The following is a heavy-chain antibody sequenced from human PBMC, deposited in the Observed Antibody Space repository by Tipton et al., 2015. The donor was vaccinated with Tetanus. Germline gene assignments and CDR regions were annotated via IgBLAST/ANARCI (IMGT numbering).Heavy chain of an antibody. D-gene: IGHD5-18*01. CDR3: VRGRGLGAYSFGFEC. CDR2: IYQTDST. V-gene: IGHV4-30-2*01. J-gene: IGHJ4*02. CDR1: GGLITTGGYS. Sequence: TLSLTCTVSGGLITTGGYSWGWIRQPPGQGLEWIGYIYQTDSTYYSPSLRSRLTISINRSKNQFSLKLTSVTAADTAVYYCVRGRGLGAYSFGFECWGRGTHVSVSS.